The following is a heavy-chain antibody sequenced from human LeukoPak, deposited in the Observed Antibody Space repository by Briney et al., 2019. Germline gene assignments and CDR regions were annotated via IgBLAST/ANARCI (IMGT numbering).Heavy chain of an antibody. V-gene: IGHV4-34*01. CDR2: INHSGST. J-gene: IGHJ6*03. Sequence: NPSETLSLTCAVYGGSFSDYYWSWIRQPPGKGLEWIGEINHSGSTNYNPSLKSRVSISVGTSKNQFSLKLTSVTAADTAVYYCARMRGGGIGYHYYVDVWGKGTTVIVSS. D-gene: IGHD2-15*01. CDR3: ARMRGGGIGYHYYVDV. CDR1: GGSFSDYY.